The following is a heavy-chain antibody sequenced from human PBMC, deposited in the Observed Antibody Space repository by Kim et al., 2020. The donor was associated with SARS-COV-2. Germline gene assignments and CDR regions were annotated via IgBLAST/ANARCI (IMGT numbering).Heavy chain of an antibody. CDR2: ISSSSSYT. J-gene: IGHJ5*02. CDR1: GFTFSDYY. V-gene: IGHV3-11*06. CDR3: ARDYYGSGSYYTRAPSSLDP. Sequence: GGSLRLSCAASGFTFSDYYMSWIRQAPGKGLEWVSYISSSSSYTNYADSVKGRFTISRDNAKNSLYLQMNSLRAEDTAVYYCARDYYGSGSYYTRAPSSLDPWGPGTLVTVSS. D-gene: IGHD3-10*01.